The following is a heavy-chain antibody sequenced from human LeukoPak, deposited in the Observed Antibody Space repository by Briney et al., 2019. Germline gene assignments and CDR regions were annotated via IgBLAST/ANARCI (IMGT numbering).Heavy chain of an antibody. J-gene: IGHJ4*02. CDR1: GYTFTSYG. Sequence: ASVNVSCKASGYTFTSYGIIWVRQAPGQVLEWMGWISAYNGNTNYAQKLQGRVTMTTDTSTSTAYMELRSLRSDDTAVYYCARDIVVVTAIPLDYWGQGTLVTVSS. CDR2: ISAYNGNT. CDR3: ARDIVVVTAIPLDY. V-gene: IGHV1-18*01. D-gene: IGHD2-21*02.